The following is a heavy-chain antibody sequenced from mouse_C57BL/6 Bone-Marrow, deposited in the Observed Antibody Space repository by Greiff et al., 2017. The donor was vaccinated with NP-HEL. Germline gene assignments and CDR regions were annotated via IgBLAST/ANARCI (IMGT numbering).Heavy chain of an antibody. Sequence: QVQLQQSGAELVKPGASVKISCKASGYAFSSYWMNWVKQRPGKGLEWIGQIYPGAGDTNYNGKLKGKATLTADKSYSTAYMQLSSLTSEDSAVYFCAILPYYYGSSPYYFDYWGQGTTLTVSS. CDR3: AILPYYYGSSPYYFDY. J-gene: IGHJ2*01. CDR2: IYPGAGDT. D-gene: IGHD1-1*01. CDR1: GYAFSSYW. V-gene: IGHV1-80*01.